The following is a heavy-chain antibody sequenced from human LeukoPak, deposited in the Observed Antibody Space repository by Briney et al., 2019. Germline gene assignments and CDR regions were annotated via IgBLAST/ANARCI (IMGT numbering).Heavy chain of an antibody. V-gene: IGHV3-23*01. D-gene: IGHD3-9*01. CDR3: AKASRGGLRYFDWLSDY. CDR1: GFTFSSYA. Sequence: GGSLRLSCVTSGFTFSSYAMSWVRQAPGKGLEWVSAISGSGGSTYYADSVKGRSTISRDNSKNTLYLQMNSLRAEDTAVYYCAKASRGGLRYFDWLSDYWGQGTLVTVSS. J-gene: IGHJ4*02. CDR2: ISGSGGST.